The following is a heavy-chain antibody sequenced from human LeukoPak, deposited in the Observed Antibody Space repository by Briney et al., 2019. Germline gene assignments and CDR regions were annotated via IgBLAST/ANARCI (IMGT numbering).Heavy chain of an antibody. CDR1: GLSFTSYW. V-gene: IGHV5-51*01. D-gene: IGHD3-9*01. Sequence: AGESLKISCKGSGLSFTSYWIGWVRQMPGKGLEWMGIIYPGDSDTRYSPSFQGQVTISADKSISTAYLQWSSLKASDTAMYYCARGPVTGYKYFDYWGQGTLVTVSS. CDR2: IYPGDSDT. CDR3: ARGPVTGYKYFDY. J-gene: IGHJ4*02.